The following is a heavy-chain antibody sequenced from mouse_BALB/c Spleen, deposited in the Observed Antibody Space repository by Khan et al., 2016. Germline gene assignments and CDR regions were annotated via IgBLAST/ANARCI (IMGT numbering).Heavy chain of an antibody. V-gene: IGHV3-2*02. J-gene: IGHJ2*01. CDR2: ISYSGRT. D-gene: IGHD1-2*01. CDR1: GYSITSDYA. CDR3: AITLLRLYYFVY. Sequence: EVQLQESGPGLVKPSQSLSLTCTVTGYSITSDYAWNWIRQFPGNKLEWMGYISYSGRTSYNQSLKSRISITRDTSKNQFFLQLNSVTTEDTATXYCAITLLRLYYFVYWGQGTTLTVSS.